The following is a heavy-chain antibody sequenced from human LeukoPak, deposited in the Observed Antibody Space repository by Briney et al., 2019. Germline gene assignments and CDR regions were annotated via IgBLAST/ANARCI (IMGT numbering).Heavy chain of an antibody. CDR3: AKDQSPRSTPGFSWFDP. D-gene: IGHD1-14*01. V-gene: IGHV3-33*06. Sequence: GGSLRLSCAASGFTFSSYGMHWVRQAPGKGLEWVAVIWYDGSNKYYADSVKGRFTISRDNSKNTLYLQMNSLRAEDTAVYYCAKDQSPRSTPGFSWFDPWGQGTLVTVSS. CDR2: IWYDGSNK. J-gene: IGHJ5*02. CDR1: GFTFSSYG.